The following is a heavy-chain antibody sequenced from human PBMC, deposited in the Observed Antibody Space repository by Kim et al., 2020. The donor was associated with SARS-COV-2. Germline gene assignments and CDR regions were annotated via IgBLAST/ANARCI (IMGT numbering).Heavy chain of an antibody. CDR3: ARGGYSYGADY. Sequence: TNYTPSLKSQVTISVDTSKNQFSLKLSSVTAADTAVYYCARGGYSYGADYWGQGTLVTVSS. CDR2: T. V-gene: IGHV4-34*01. J-gene: IGHJ4*02. D-gene: IGHD5-18*01.